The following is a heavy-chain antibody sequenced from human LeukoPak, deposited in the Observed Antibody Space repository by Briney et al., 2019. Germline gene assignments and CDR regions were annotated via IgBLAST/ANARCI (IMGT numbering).Heavy chain of an antibody. Sequence: SETLSLTCTVPGGSISSYYWSWIRQPPGKGLEWIGYIYDSGNTNYNPSLKSRVTISVDTSKNQFSLKVRSVTAADTAVYYCAKGEGDYWGQGTLVTVSS. J-gene: IGHJ4*02. CDR2: IYDSGNT. D-gene: IGHD2-21*01. V-gene: IGHV4-59*01. CDR1: GGSISSYY. CDR3: AKGEGDY.